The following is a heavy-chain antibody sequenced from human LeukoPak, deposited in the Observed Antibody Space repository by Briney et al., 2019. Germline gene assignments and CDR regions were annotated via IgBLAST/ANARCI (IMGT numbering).Heavy chain of an antibody. J-gene: IGHJ4*02. V-gene: IGHV3-48*01. CDR3: ARVGYGDYEVFDY. CDR1: GFTFSSYR. CDR2: ISSSSSTI. D-gene: IGHD4-17*01. Sequence: GGSLRLSCAASGFTFSSYRMNWVRQAPGKGLEWVSYISSSSSTIYYADSVKGRFTISRDNAKNSLYLQMNSLRAEDTAVYYCARVGYGDYEVFDYWGQGTLVTVSS.